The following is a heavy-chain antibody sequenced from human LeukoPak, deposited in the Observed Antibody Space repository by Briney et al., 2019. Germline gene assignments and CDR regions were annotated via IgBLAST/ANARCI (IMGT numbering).Heavy chain of an antibody. D-gene: IGHD2-2*01. CDR1: GFKFDDYA. CDR3: ARDPFCSSSTGCYFEDWFDP. Sequence: PGGSLRLSCTASGFKFDDYAMSWVRQVPGKGLEWVSGITWNGDKTDYADSVRGRFAISRDNTKKPLYLQMSSLRAEDTALYYCARDPFCSSSTGCYFEDWFDPWGPGTLVTVSS. J-gene: IGHJ5*02. CDR2: ITWNGDKT. V-gene: IGHV3-20*04.